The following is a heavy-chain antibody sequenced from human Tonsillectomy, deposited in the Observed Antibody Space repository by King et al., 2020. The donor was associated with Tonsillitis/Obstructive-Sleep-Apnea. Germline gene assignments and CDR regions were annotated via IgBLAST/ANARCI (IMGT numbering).Heavy chain of an antibody. CDR1: GFTFSNYA. CDR2: ISYDGNNK. J-gene: IGHJ4*02. Sequence: HVQLVESGGGVVQPGRSLRLSCAASGFTFSNYAIHWVRQAPGRGLEWVALISYDGNNKYYADSVKGRFTISRDSSKNTLYLQMNSLRAEDTAVYYCARGEDWSGYFWSPFFDYWGQGTLVTVSS. V-gene: IGHV3-30*04. CDR3: ARGEDWSGYFWSPFFDY. D-gene: IGHD3-3*01.